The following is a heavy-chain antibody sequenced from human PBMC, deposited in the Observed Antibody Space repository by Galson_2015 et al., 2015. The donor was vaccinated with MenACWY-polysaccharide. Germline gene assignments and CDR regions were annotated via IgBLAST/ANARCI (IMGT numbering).Heavy chain of an antibody. Sequence: LSLTCTVSGGSISSGSYYWSWIRQPAGKGLEWIGRIYTSESTNYNPSLKSRVTISVDTSKNQFSLKLSSVTAADTAVYYCARGPRVPYDSSGYYYWYFDLWGQGTLVTVSS. V-gene: IGHV4-61*02. CDR1: GGSISSGSYY. D-gene: IGHD3-22*01. CDR3: ARGPRVPYDSSGYYYWYFDL. CDR2: IYTSEST. J-gene: IGHJ2*01.